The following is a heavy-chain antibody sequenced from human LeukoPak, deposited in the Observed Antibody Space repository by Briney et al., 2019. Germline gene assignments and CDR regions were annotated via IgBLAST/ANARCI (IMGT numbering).Heavy chain of an antibody. V-gene: IGHV4-34*01. CDR3: ARGPTISETGYFDF. J-gene: IGHJ4*03. CDR1: GESFSAYY. CDR2: TNHLGDT. D-gene: IGHD5-24*01. Sequence: SETLSLTCAVYGESFSAYYWSWIRQSPGKRLEWIAETNHLGDTNYNPSVKSRVTISIDTSKNQFSLKVRSLTAADTAVYYCARGPTISETGYFDFWGQGTLVSVSS.